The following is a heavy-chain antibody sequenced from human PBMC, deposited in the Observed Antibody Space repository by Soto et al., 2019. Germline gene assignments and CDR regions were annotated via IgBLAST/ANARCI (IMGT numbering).Heavy chain of an antibody. J-gene: IGHJ4*02. CDR3: AKDQGGSGDY. D-gene: IGHD1-26*01. V-gene: IGHV3-23*01. CDR2: IGGSGGNT. CDR1: GFTFIDYD. Sequence: EVQLLESGGGLVHPGGSLRLSCAASGFTFIDYDMSWVRQAPGKGLEWVSAIGGSGGNTDYADSVKGRFTISRDNSNNTLYLQMNSLRPEDTAVYYCAKDQGGSGDYWGQGTLVTVSS.